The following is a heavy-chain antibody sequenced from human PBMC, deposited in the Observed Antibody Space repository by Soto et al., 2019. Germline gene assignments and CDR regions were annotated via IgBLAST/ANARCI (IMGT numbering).Heavy chain of an antibody. D-gene: IGHD3-22*01. V-gene: IGHV1-18*04. CDR2: VSAYNGNT. CDR3: ARAFVRDTSGPCDY. CDR1: GYTFTGYG. Sequence: QVQLVQSETEVKKPGASVKVSCRASGYTFTGYGISWVRQAPGQGLEWMGWVSAYNGNTNYAQNLQGRVTMTTDTSTTSADMERRSLRSDDTAVYYCARAFVRDTSGPCDYGGQGTLVTVSS. J-gene: IGHJ4*02.